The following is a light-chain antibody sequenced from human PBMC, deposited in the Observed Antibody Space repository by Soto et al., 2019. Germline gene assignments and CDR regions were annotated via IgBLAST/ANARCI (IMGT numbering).Light chain of an antibody. J-gene: IGKJ5*01. V-gene: IGKV3-20*01. Sequence: EIVLTHSPGTLSLSPGERATLSCRASQSVSSSYLAWYQQKPGQAPRLLIYGASSRATGIPDRFSGSGSGTEFTLTISSLEPEDFGTYYCQQSYKMPSFGQGTRLEI. CDR3: QQSYKMPS. CDR2: GAS. CDR1: QSVSSSY.